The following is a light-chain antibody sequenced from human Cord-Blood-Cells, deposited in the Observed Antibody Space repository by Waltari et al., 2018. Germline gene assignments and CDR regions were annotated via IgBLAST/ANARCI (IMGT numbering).Light chain of an antibody. CDR3: SSYTSSSTWV. Sequence: QSALTQPASVSGSPGQSITISCTGTSSDVGGYNYVSCYQQPPGKAPTLMIYDVSKRPSGVSNRFSGSKSGNTASLTISGLQAEDEADYYCSSYTSSSTWVFGGGTKLTVL. V-gene: IGLV2-14*01. CDR2: DVS. CDR1: SSDVGGYNY. J-gene: IGLJ3*02.